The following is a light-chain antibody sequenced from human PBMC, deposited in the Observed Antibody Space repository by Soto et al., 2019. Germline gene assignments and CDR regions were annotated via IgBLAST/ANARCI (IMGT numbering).Light chain of an antibody. CDR2: GAS. J-gene: IGKJ5*01. CDR3: QMYNNWVGT. V-gene: IGKV3-15*01. CDR1: QSVSSRN. Sequence: EIVLTQSPGTLSLSPGERATLPCRASQSVSSRNFAWYQQKPAQAPRVXIYGASRRAPGIPARFSGSGSGTDFTLTINSLQSEDFEVYYCQMYNNWVGTFGGGTRLEIK.